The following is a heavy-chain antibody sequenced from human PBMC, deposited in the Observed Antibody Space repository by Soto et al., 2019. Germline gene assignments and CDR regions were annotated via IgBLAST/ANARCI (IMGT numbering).Heavy chain of an antibody. CDR2: IYPGDSDT. J-gene: IGHJ4*02. CDR1: GYSFTSYW. V-gene: IGHV5-51*01. D-gene: IGHD3-10*01. Sequence: VESLKISCKGSGYSFTSYWIGWVRQIPGKGLEWMGIIYPGDSDTRYSPSFQGPVTISADKSISTAYLKWSSLKASDTAMYCCARKYYYRSGSYCPEWYFDYWGQGTLVTVSS. CDR3: ARKYYYRSGSYCPEWYFDY.